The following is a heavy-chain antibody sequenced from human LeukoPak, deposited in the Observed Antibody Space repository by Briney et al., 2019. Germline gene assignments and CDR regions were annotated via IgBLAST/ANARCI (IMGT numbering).Heavy chain of an antibody. V-gene: IGHV3-30*03. CDR3: ARDSVAAETNWFDP. J-gene: IGHJ5*02. CDR2: ISYDGSNK. CDR1: GFTFSSYG. D-gene: IGHD6-13*01. Sequence: PGRSLRLSCAASGFTFSSYGMHWVRQAPGKGLEWVAVISYDGSNKYYADSVKGRFTISRDNSKNTLYLQMNSLRAEDTAVYYCARDSVAAETNWFDPWGQGTLVTVSS.